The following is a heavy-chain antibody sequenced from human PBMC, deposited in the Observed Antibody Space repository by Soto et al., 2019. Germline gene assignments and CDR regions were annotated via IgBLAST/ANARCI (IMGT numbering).Heavy chain of an antibody. J-gene: IGHJ6*03. V-gene: IGHV4-34*01. CDR3: ARMVGHSSRGSYYMDV. Sequence: SETLSLTCAVYGGSFSGYYWSWIRQPPGKGLEWIGEINHSGSTNYNPSLKSRVTISVDTSKNQFSLKLSSVTAADTAVYYCARMVGHSSRGSYYMDVWGKGTTVTVSS. CDR1: GGSFSGYY. CDR2: INHSGST. D-gene: IGHD6-13*01.